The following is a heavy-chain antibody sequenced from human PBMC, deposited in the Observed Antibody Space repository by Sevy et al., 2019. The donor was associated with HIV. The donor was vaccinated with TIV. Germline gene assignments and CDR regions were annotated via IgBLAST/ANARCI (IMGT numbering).Heavy chain of an antibody. Sequence: GGSLRLSCAASGFTFSSYGMHWVRQAPGKGLEWVAVISYDGSNKYYADSVKGRFTISRDNSKNTLYLQMNSLRAEDTAVYYCAKGSNLVRGAHRGYYFDYWGQGTLVTVSS. CDR1: GFTFSSYG. CDR2: ISYDGSNK. J-gene: IGHJ4*02. D-gene: IGHD3-10*01. V-gene: IGHV3-30*18. CDR3: AKGSNLVRGAHRGYYFDY.